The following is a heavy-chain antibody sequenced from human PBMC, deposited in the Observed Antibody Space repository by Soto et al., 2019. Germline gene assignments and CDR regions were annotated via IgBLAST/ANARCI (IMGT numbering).Heavy chain of an antibody. CDR1: GGSISSYY. J-gene: IGHJ6*03. D-gene: IGHD3-3*01. V-gene: IGHV4-59*08. Sequence: PSETLSLTCTVSGGSISSYYWSWIRQPPGKGLEWIGYIYYSGSTNYNPSLKSRVTISVDTSKNQFSLKLSSVTAADTAVYYCARQPGVVINYYYYMDVWGKGTKVTVSS. CDR3: ARQPGVVINYYYYMDV. CDR2: IYYSGST.